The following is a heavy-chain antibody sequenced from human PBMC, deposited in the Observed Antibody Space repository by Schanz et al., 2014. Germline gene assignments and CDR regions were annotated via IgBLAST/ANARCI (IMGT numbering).Heavy chain of an antibody. V-gene: IGHV3-7*01. D-gene: IGHD3-3*01. Sequence: EVQLVESGGGLVQPGESLRLSCAASGFTFSRYAMSWVRQAPGKGLEWVANIKEDGSEKYYADSVKGRFTISRDNAKNSLYLQMNSLRAEDTAVYYCARDKGGYYPFDYWGQGTLVTVSS. J-gene: IGHJ4*02. CDR2: IKEDGSEK. CDR3: ARDKGGYYPFDY. CDR1: GFTFSRYA.